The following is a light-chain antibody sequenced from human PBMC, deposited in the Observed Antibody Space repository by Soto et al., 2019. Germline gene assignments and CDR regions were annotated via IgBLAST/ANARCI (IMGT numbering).Light chain of an antibody. Sequence: DIQMTQSPSSLSASVGDRVTITCRASQDIRNYLVWYQKKPGQPPKVLIYAASTLHSGVPYRFRGSGVGTDFTLAISSLPPEDVAACYCQKYKYAPLTFGGGTKVEIK. CDR3: QKYKYAPLT. V-gene: IGKV1-27*01. J-gene: IGKJ4*01. CDR1: QDIRNY. CDR2: AAS.